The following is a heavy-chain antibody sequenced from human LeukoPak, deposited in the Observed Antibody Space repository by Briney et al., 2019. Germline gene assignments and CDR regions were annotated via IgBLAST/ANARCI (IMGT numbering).Heavy chain of an antibody. D-gene: IGHD4-17*01. CDR1: GFTFRNYA. Sequence: GGSLRLSCAASGFTFRNYAMMWVRQAPGKGLELVSSIRAGGDNTYYADSVTGRFTISRGNSKNTLFLQMSSLRAEDTAVYYCAKDPNGDYVGAFDFWGQGIMVSVSS. CDR3: AKDPNGDYVGAFDF. J-gene: IGHJ3*01. CDR2: IRAGGDNT. V-gene: IGHV3-23*01.